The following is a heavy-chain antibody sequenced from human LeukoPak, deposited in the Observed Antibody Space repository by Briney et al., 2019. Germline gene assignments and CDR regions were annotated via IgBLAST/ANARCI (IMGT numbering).Heavy chain of an antibody. Sequence: ASVKVSCKASGYTFTSYDINWVRQATGQGLEWMGWMNPNSGNTGYAQKFQGRVTITRNTSISTAYMELSSLRSEDTAVYYCASPERVWGSYPRNWGQGTLVTVSS. V-gene: IGHV1-8*03. J-gene: IGHJ4*02. CDR1: GYTFTSYD. CDR3: ASPERVWGSYPRN. CDR2: MNPNSGNT. D-gene: IGHD3-16*02.